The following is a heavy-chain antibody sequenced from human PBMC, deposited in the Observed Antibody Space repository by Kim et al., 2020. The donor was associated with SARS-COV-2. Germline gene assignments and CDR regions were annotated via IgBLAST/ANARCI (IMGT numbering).Heavy chain of an antibody. Sequence: GGSLRLSCAASGFTFSDYYMSWIRQAPGKGLEWVSYISSSSSYTNYADSVKGRFTISRDNAKNSLYLQMNSLRAEDTAVYYCARDLPAYDILTGYDDYWGQGTLVTVSS. V-gene: IGHV3-11*06. CDR2: ISSSSSYT. CDR3: ARDLPAYDILTGYDDY. D-gene: IGHD3-9*01. CDR1: GFTFSDYY. J-gene: IGHJ4*02.